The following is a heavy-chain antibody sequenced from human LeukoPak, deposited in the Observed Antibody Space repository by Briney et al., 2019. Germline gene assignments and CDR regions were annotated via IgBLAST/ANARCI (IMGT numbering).Heavy chain of an antibody. CDR2: ISYDGRNK. Sequence: GGSLRLSCAASGITFSSYAMHWVRQAPGKGLEWVAVISYDGRNKYYADSVKGRFTISRDNSKNTLYLQMNSLRAEDTAVYYCARGLGYSWFYFDYWGQGTLVTDSS. V-gene: IGHV3-30*04. CDR3: ARGLGYSWFYFDY. J-gene: IGHJ4*02. CDR1: GITFSSYA. D-gene: IGHD2-15*01.